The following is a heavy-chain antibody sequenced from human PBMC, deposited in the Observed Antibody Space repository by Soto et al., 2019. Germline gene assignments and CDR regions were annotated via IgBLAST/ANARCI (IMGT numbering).Heavy chain of an antibody. CDR1: GYTFTGYY. J-gene: IGHJ6*02. CDR2: INPNSGGT. Sequence: QVQLVQSGAEVKKPGASVKVSCKASGYTFTGYYMHWVRQAPGQGLEWMGWINPNSGGTNYAQKFQGWVTMTRDTSISTAYMELSRLRSDDTAVYYCARDLWAHYYYYGMDVWCQGNTVTVSS. V-gene: IGHV1-2*04. CDR3: ARDLWAHYYYYGMDV. D-gene: IGHD3-16*01.